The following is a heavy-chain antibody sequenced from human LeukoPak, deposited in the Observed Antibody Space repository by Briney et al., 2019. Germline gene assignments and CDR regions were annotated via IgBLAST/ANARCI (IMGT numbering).Heavy chain of an antibody. V-gene: IGHV3-23*01. J-gene: IGHJ6*03. CDR1: GFTFSSYA. Sequence: HPGGSLRLSCAASGFTFSSYAMSWVRQAPGRGLEWVSAISASGRSTFYADSVKGRFTISRDNSKNTLYLRMNSLRAEDTAVYYCAKDLTMIPMDVWGKGTTVTVSS. D-gene: IGHD3-22*01. CDR2: ISASGRST. CDR3: AKDLTMIPMDV.